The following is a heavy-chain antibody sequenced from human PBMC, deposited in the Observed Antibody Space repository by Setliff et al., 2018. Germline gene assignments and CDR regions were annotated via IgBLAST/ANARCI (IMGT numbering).Heavy chain of an antibody. CDR2: FYDSRGDT. CDR3: AKCTSWDSHYPYFDY. D-gene: IGHD4-4*01. V-gene: IGHV3-23*03. CDR1: GFTFRKYW. Sequence: GGSLRLSCGASGFTFRKYWMYWVRQVPGKGLEWVSIFYDSRGDTYYADSVKGRFTVSKDNSKNTMYLQMNSLRDEDTAIYFCAKCTSWDSHYPYFDYWGQGALVTVSS. J-gene: IGHJ4*02.